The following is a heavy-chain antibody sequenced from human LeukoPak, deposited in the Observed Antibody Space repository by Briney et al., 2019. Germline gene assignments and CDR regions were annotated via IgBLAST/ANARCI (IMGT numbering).Heavy chain of an antibody. CDR3: ARGDRSDSFLDY. Sequence: ASVKVSCKASGYTFTGYYIHWVRQAPGQGLEWMGWINPHSGATNYAQKLQGRVTMTTDTSTSTAYMELRSLRSDDTAVYYCARGDRSDSFLDYWGQGTLVTVSS. D-gene: IGHD6-25*01. CDR1: GYTFTGYY. CDR2: INPHSGAT. V-gene: IGHV1-2*02. J-gene: IGHJ4*02.